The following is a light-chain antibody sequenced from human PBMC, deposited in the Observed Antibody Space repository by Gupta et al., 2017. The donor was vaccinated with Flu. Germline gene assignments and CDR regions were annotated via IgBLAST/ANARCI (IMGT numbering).Light chain of an antibody. CDR1: GGSNR. V-gene: IGLV2-11*01. Sequence: GGSNRVSWYQQRPGKAPKLILYDVTERPSGVPDRFSGSKSGNTASLTISGLQADDEADYYCSSHAGRVTWVFGTGTTVTVL. J-gene: IGLJ1*01. CDR3: SSHAGRVTWV. CDR2: DVT.